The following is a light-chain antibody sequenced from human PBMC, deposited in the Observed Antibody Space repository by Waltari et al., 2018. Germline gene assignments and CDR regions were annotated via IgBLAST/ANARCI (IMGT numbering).Light chain of an antibody. V-gene: IGKV1-39*01. CDR1: QSISHY. CDR3: QQSYNVPT. J-gene: IGKJ1*01. CDR2: AAS. Sequence: IQMTQSPSSLSASVGDRVTITCRASQSISHYLSWYQQKPGKAPKLLIYAASSLQSGVPSRFRGSGSGTDFTLTISSLQPEDFATYYCQQSYNVPTFGPGTKVENK.